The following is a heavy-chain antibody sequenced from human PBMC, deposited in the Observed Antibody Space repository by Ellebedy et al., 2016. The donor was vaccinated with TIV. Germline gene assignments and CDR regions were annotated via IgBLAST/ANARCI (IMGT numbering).Heavy chain of an antibody. J-gene: IGHJ4*02. Sequence: GGSLRLXXVASGYTFTSYHLNWVRQAPGKGLEWVSGIGISPVNIYYADSVKGRFTISRDNARNSLYLQMNSLRDEDTAVYYCVRGDPLVLGYWGQGTLVTVSS. CDR3: VRGDPLVLGY. V-gene: IGHV3-48*02. CDR2: IGISPVNI. CDR1: GYTFTSYH. D-gene: IGHD6-13*01.